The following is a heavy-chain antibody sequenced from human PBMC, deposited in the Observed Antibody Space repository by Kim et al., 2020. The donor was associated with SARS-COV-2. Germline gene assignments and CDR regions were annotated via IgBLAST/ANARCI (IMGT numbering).Heavy chain of an antibody. Sequence: GGSLRLSCAASGFTFSSYGMHWVRQAPGKGLEWVAVIWYDGSNKYYADSVKGRFTISRDNSKNTLYLQMNSLRAEDTAVYYCARARDYDILTGYFDAFDIWGQGTMVTVSS. V-gene: IGHV3-33*01. CDR1: GFTFSSYG. D-gene: IGHD3-9*01. J-gene: IGHJ3*02. CDR3: ARARDYDILTGYFDAFDI. CDR2: IWYDGSNK.